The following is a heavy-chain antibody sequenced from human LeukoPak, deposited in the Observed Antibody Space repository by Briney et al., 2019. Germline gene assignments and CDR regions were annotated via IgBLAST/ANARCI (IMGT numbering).Heavy chain of an antibody. V-gene: IGHV3-43*02. CDR3: AMDKDDTGYVC. Sequence: GGSLRLSCAASGFTFDDYAMHWVRQAPGKGLEWVSFITADAGSTYYADFVKGRFSISRDNSKNSLYLQMNSLKTGDTAFYYCAMDKDDTGYVCWGQGTLVTVSS. D-gene: IGHD3-9*01. CDR1: GFTFDDYA. J-gene: IGHJ4*02. CDR2: ITADAGST.